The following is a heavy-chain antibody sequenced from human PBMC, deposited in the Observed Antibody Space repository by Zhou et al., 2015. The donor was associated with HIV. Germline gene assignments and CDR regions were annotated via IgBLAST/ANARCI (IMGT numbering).Heavy chain of an antibody. V-gene: IGHV1-46*01. Sequence: QVQLVQSGAEVKKPGASVKVSCKASGYTFTSYYMHWVRQAPGQGLEWMGIINPSGGSTSYAQKFQGRVTMTRDTSTSTVYMELSSLRSEDTAVYYCARDNRITMVRGVIGTPFDYWGQGTLVTVSS. CDR2: INPSGGST. CDR3: ARDNRITMVRGVIGTPFDY. D-gene: IGHD3-10*01. J-gene: IGHJ4*02. CDR1: GYTFTSYY.